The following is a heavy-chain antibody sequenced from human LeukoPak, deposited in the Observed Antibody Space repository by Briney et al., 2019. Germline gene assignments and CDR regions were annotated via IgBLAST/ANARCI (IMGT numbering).Heavy chain of an antibody. J-gene: IGHJ5*02. D-gene: IGHD6-13*01. CDR3: ARVVAAARTPWFDP. Sequence: PSETLSLTCAVYGGSFSGYYWSWIRQPPGKGLEWIGEINHSGSTNYNPSLKSRVTISVDTSKNQFSLKLSSVTAADTAVYYCARVVAAARTPWFDPWGQGTLVTVSS. V-gene: IGHV4-34*01. CDR2: INHSGST. CDR1: GGSFSGYY.